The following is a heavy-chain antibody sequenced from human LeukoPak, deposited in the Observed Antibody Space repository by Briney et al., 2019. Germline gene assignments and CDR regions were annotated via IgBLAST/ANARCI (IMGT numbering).Heavy chain of an antibody. D-gene: IGHD3-16*01. Sequence: GGSLRLSCAASGFTFSSYAMSWVRQAPGKGLEWVSTISGSGGSTYYADSVKGRFTISRDNSKNTLYLQMNSLRAEDTAVYYCAKGHAFTEDYFDYWGQGTLVTVSS. J-gene: IGHJ4*02. V-gene: IGHV3-23*01. CDR1: GFTFSSYA. CDR3: AKGHAFTEDYFDY. CDR2: ISGSGGST.